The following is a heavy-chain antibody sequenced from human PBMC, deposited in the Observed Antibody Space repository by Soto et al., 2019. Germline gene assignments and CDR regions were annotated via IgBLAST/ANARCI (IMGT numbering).Heavy chain of an antibody. CDR1: GGSISSGGYY. Sequence: SETLSLTCTVSGGSISSGGYYWSWIRQHPGKGLEWIGYIYYSGSTYYNPSLKSRVTISVDTSKNQFSLKLSSVTAADTAVYYCARDRACSGGRCYSGFWDWFDPWGQGTLVTVSS. CDR3: ARDRACSGGRCYSGFWDWFDP. D-gene: IGHD2-15*01. V-gene: IGHV4-31*03. J-gene: IGHJ5*02. CDR2: IYYSGST.